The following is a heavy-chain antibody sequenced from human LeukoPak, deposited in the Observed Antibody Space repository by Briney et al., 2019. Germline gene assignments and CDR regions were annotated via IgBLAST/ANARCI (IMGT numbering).Heavy chain of an antibody. CDR1: GGSVSSYY. V-gene: IGHV4-59*02. J-gene: IGHJ4*02. CDR3: ARGAAGYSYG. CDR2: VYYSGST. Sequence: SETLSLTCTVSGGSVSSYYWGWIRQPPGKGLEWIGHVYYSGSTNYNPSLKSRVTISIDTSKNQFSLRLSSVTAADTAVYYCARGAAGYSYGWGQGTLVTVSS. D-gene: IGHD5-18*01.